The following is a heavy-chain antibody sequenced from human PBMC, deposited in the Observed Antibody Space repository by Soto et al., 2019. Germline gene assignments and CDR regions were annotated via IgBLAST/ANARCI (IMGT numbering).Heavy chain of an antibody. Sequence: PGGSLRLSCAASGFTFSSDWMSWVRQAPGKGLEWVANIKQDGSEKYYVDSVKGRFTISRDNAKNSLYLQMNSLRAEDTAVYYCARDIVVVVAASDYYMDVWGKGTTVTVSS. V-gene: IGHV3-7*01. J-gene: IGHJ6*03. CDR3: ARDIVVVVAASDYYMDV. CDR1: GFTFSSDW. CDR2: IKQDGSEK. D-gene: IGHD2-15*01.